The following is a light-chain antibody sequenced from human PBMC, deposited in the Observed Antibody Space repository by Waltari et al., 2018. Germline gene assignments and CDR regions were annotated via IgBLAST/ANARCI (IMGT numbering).Light chain of an antibody. V-gene: IGLV2-14*01. Sequence: QSALTQPASVSGSPGQSITISCTGTSSDVGGYKYVSWYQQHPGKAHKLMIYDVSNRPSGVPNRFSGSKSGNTASLTISGLRAEDEADYFCSSYTSSSTYVFGTGTKVTVL. CDR3: SSYTSSSTYV. J-gene: IGLJ1*01. CDR2: DVS. CDR1: SSDVGGYKY.